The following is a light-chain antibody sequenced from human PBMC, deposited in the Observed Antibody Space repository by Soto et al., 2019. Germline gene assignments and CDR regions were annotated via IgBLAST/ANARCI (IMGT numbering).Light chain of an antibody. V-gene: IGLV7-46*01. CDR3: WLAGRDSQV. CDR2: ATR. CDR1: TGAVTSGDY. J-gene: IGLJ3*02. Sequence: QAVVTQEPSLTVSPGGTVTLTCGSSTGAVTSGDYHYWFQQQPGQAPRTLIYATRNKHSWTPARFSGSRLGGKAALTLSGAQPEDEAYYSGWLAGRDSQVFGGGTKLTVL.